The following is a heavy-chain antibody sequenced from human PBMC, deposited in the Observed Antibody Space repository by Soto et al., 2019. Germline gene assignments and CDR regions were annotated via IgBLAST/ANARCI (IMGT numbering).Heavy chain of an antibody. CDR1: GYTFTSYQ. J-gene: IGHJ6*02. D-gene: IGHD3-3*01. CDR3: APDGPPTTTGVGPSYTMDV. CDR2: INPGGGRI. Sequence: QMQLVQSGAEVKKPGASVKVSCKASGYTFTSYQMHWVRQAPGQGLEWMGIINPGGGRITYAPRFQGRVMMTRDTSTNTVYMELRSLRSEDTAVYYCAPDGPPTTTGVGPSYTMDVWGQGTTVTVS. V-gene: IGHV1-46*01.